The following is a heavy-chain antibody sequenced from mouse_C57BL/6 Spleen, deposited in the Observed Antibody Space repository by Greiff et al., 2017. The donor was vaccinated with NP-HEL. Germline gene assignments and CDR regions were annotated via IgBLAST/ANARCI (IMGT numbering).Heavy chain of an antibody. CDR2: IYPGSGNT. CDR3: ALYYSNLWFAY. D-gene: IGHD2-5*01. Sequence: VQLQESGPELVKPGASVKISCKASGYSFTSYYIHWVKQRPGQGLEWIGWIYPGSGNTKYNEKFKGKATLTADTSSSTAYMQLSSLTSEDAAVYYCALYYSNLWFAYWGQGTLVTVSA. J-gene: IGHJ3*01. CDR1: GYSFTSYY. V-gene: IGHV1-66*01.